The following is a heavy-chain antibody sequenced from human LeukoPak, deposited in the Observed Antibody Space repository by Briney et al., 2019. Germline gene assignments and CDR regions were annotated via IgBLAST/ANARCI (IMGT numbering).Heavy chain of an antibody. J-gene: IGHJ6*03. CDR3: ARLGSSWYNYYYYYMDV. CDR2: ISNSGSII. V-gene: IGHV3-11*04. D-gene: IGHD6-13*01. Sequence: PGGSLRLSCAASGFTFSDYYMSWIRQAPGKGLEWVSYISNSGSIIYYADSVKGRFTISRDNAKNSLYLQMNSLRAEDTAVYYCARLGSSWYNYYYYYMDVWGKGTTVTVSS. CDR1: GFTFSDYY.